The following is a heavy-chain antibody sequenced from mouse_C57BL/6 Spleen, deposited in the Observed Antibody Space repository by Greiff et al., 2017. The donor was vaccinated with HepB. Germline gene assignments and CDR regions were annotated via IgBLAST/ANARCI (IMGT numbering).Heavy chain of an antibody. V-gene: IGHV1-54*01. CDR3: ARDHDGRSPHWYFDV. J-gene: IGHJ1*03. CDR2: INPGSGGT. D-gene: IGHD1-1*01. CDR1: GYAFTNYL. Sequence: QVQLQQSGAELVRPGTSVKVSCKASGYAFTNYLIEWVKQRPGQGLEWIGVINPGSGGTNYNEKFKGKATLTADKSSSTAYMQLSSLTSEDSAVYCGARDHDGRSPHWYFDVWGTGTTVTVSS.